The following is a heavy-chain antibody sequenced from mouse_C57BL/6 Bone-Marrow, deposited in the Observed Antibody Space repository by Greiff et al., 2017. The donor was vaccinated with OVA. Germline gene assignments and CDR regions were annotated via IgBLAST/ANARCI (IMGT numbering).Heavy chain of an antibody. Sequence: LEESGAELARPGASVKMSCKASGYTFTSYTMHWVKQRPGQGLEWIGYINPSSGYTKYNQKFKDKATLTADKSSSTAYMQLSSLTSEDSAVYYCARFWVRAYWGQGTLVTVSA. V-gene: IGHV1-4*01. CDR3: ARFWVRAY. CDR1: GYTFTSYT. CDR2: INPSSGYT. D-gene: IGHD2-1*01. J-gene: IGHJ3*01.